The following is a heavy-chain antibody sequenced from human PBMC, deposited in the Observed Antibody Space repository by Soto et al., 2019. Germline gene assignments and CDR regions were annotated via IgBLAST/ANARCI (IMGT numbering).Heavy chain of an antibody. D-gene: IGHD3-22*01. J-gene: IGHJ3*02. V-gene: IGHV1-69*08. Sequence: QVQLVQSGAEVKKPGSSVKVSCKASGGTFSSYTISWVRQAPGQGLEWMGRIIPILGIANYAQKFQGRVTITADKSTSTAYMELSSLRSEDTAVYYCARDRDPYYDDSSGRGENAFDIWGQGTMVTVSS. CDR2: IIPILGIA. CDR1: GGTFSSYT. CDR3: ARDRDPYYDDSSGRGENAFDI.